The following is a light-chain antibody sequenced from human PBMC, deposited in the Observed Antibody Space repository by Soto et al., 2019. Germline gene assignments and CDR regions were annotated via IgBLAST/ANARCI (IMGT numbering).Light chain of an antibody. CDR3: LQHNSYPYT. Sequence: DLQMTQSPSSLSASVGDRVTITCQASQDITNSLNWYQQKPGKAPNLLIFDASNLDAGVPSRFSGSGSGTEFTLTISSLQPEDFATYYCLQHNSYPYTFGQGTKLEIK. V-gene: IGKV1-33*01. J-gene: IGKJ2*01. CDR1: QDITNS. CDR2: DAS.